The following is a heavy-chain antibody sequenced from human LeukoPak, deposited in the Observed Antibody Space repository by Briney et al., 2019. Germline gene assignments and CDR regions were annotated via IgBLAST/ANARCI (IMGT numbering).Heavy chain of an antibody. Sequence: GGSLRLSCAASGFTFSSYGMHWVRQAPGKGLEWVAVISYDESNKYYADSVKGRFTISRDNSKNTLYLQMNSLRAEDTAVYYCAKEEGEYGMDVWGQGTTVTVSS. CDR1: GFTFSSYG. CDR2: ISYDESNK. J-gene: IGHJ6*02. CDR3: AKEEGEYGMDV. V-gene: IGHV3-30*18.